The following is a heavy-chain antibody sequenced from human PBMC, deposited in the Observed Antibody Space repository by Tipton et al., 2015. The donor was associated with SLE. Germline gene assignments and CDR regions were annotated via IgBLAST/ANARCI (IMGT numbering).Heavy chain of an antibody. D-gene: IGHD4-11*01. CDR2: IFYGGYT. CDR3: AREFLNPVTTVHYYFDL. V-gene: IGHV4-39*07. CDR1: GVSISSTNYH. J-gene: IGHJ2*01. Sequence: TLSLTCSVSGVSISSTNYHWGWVRLPPGKGLEWIGSIFYGGYTYYNPSLKSRVTMSVDPSKNQFSLKLSSVTAADTAVYYCAREFLNPVTTVHYYFDLWGRGTLVTVSS.